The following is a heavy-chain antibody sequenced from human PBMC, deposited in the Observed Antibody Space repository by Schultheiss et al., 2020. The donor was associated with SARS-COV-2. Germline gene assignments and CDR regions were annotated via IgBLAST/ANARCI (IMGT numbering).Heavy chain of an antibody. Sequence: GGSLRLSCAASGFTFSNAWMSWVRQAQGKGLEWVSGISWNSGSIGYADSVKGRFTISRDNAKNSLYLQMNSLRAEDTALYYCAKARVSYSSSSSTDFDYWGQGTRVTVSS. V-gene: IGHV3-9*01. CDR2: ISWNSGSI. J-gene: IGHJ4*02. CDR3: AKARVSYSSSSSTDFDY. D-gene: IGHD6-6*01. CDR1: GFTFSNAW.